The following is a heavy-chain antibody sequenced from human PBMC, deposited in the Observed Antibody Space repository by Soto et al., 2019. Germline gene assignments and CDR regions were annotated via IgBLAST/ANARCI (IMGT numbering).Heavy chain of an antibody. V-gene: IGHV4-4*02. J-gene: IGHJ4*02. CDR1: GGSISSSKW. CDR3: ARAGFGDTDYFDY. D-gene: IGHD3-10*01. CDR2: IYHSGST. Sequence: PSETLSLTCAVSGGSISSSKWWSWVRQPPGKGLEWIGEIYHSGSTNYNPSLKSRVTISVDKSKNQFSLKLSSVTAADTAVYYCARAGFGDTDYFDYWGQGTPVTVS.